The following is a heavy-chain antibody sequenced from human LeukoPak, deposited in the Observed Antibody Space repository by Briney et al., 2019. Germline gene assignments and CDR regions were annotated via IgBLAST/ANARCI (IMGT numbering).Heavy chain of an antibody. Sequence: GESLKISCKGSGYSFTSYWIGWVRQMPGKGLEWMGIIYPGDSDTRYSPSFQGQVTISADKSISTAYLQWSSLKASDTAMYYCARRYYGSGSYRGLGNWFDPWGQGTLVTVSS. V-gene: IGHV5-51*01. CDR1: GYSFTSYW. J-gene: IGHJ5*02. CDR2: IYPGDSDT. D-gene: IGHD3-10*01. CDR3: ARRYYGSGSYRGLGNWFDP.